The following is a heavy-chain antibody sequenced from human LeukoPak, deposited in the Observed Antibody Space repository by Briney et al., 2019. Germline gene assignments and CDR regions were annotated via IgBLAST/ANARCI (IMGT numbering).Heavy chain of an antibody. CDR2: IYYSGST. J-gene: IGHJ6*03. CDR3: ARSYCGSTGCSHSYYYYYMDV. Sequence: SETLSLTCTASGGSISSSNYYWGWIRQPPGKGLEWIGSIYYSGSTSYNPSLNSRVTISVDTSKNQFSLQLSSVTAADTAVYYCARSYCGSTGCSHSYYYYYMDVWGKGTTVTVSS. V-gene: IGHV4-39*01. D-gene: IGHD2-2*01. CDR1: GGSISSSNYY.